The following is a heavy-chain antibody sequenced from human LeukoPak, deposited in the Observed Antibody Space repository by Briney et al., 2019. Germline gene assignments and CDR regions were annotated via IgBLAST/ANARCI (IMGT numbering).Heavy chain of an antibody. CDR1: GFSFSSFT. CDR2: ISSTSSYI. CDR3: ARDGTNSIVAVFDY. Sequence: PGGSLRLSCAASGFSFSSFTMNWVRQAPGKGLEWVSSISSTSSYIYYADSVKGRFTISRDNAKNSLYLQMNSLRAEDTAVYYCARDGTNSIVAVFDYWGQGTLVTVSS. V-gene: IGHV3-21*01. D-gene: IGHD2-15*01. J-gene: IGHJ4*02.